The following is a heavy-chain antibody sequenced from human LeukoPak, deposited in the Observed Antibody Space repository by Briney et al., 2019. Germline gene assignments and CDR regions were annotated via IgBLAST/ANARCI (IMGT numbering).Heavy chain of an antibody. J-gene: IGHJ6*02. V-gene: IGHV4-30-2*01. CDR3: ARGPRILSYGMDV. Sequence: SQTLSLTCSVSGGSISSGGYSWSWIRQPPGKGLEWIGYIYHSGSTYYNPSLKSRVTISVDRSKNQFSLKLSSVTAADTAVYYCARGPRILSYGMDVWGQGTTVTVSS. D-gene: IGHD2/OR15-2a*01. CDR2: IYHSGST. CDR1: GGSISSGGYS.